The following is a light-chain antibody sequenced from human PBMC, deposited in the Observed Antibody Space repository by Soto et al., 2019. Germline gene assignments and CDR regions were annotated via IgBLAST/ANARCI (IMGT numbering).Light chain of an antibody. CDR1: HSVTSNY. CDR3: RQQNGSPPQT. Sequence: EIVLTQSPGTLSFSPGERATLSCRASHSVTSNYLAWYQQKPGQAPGLLIYDTSTSASGVPEWFSGRSSGTEFTLTSSLLAQDFAVVYCRQQNGSPPQTFGQGTQLEIK. V-gene: IGKV3-20*01. J-gene: IGKJ5*01. CDR2: DTS.